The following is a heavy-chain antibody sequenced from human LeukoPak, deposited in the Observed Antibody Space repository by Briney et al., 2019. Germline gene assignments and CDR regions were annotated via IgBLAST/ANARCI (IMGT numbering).Heavy chain of an antibody. CDR3: AREGGSYLGYYYYMDV. J-gene: IGHJ6*03. CDR2: ISNSGTTR. D-gene: IGHD1-26*01. V-gene: IGHV3-11*04. CDR1: GFTFSDYY. Sequence: GGSLRLSCAASGFTFSDYYMSWIRQAPGRGLEWVSYISNSGTTRYYADSVKGRFTISRDNAKNSLYLQMNSLRAEDTAVYYCAREGGSYLGYYYYMDVWGKGTTVTVSS.